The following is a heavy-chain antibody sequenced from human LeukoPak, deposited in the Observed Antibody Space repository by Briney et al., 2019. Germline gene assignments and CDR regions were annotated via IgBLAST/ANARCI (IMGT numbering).Heavy chain of an antibody. J-gene: IGHJ4*02. CDR1: GGSISSSNW. V-gene: IGHV4-4*02. Sequence: SETLSLTCAVSGGSISSSNWWSWVRQPPGKGLEWIGEIYHSGSTNYNPSLKSRVTISVDKSKNQFSLKLSSVTAADTAVYYCASSYVDIVATTLYYWGQGTLVTVSS. CDR3: ASSYVDIVATTLYY. D-gene: IGHD5-12*01. CDR2: IYHSGST.